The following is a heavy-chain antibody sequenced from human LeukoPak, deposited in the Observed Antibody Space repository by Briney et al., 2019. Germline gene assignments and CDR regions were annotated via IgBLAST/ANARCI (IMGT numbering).Heavy chain of an antibody. J-gene: IGHJ4*02. V-gene: IGHV4-34*01. D-gene: IGHD4-23*01. Sequence: SETLPLTCAVYGGSFSGYYWIWIRQPPGKGLEWIGEINHSGSTNYNPSLKSRVTISLDTSKNQLSLRLSSVTAADTAVYFCARAPYGGALDYWGQGTLVTVSS. CDR2: INHSGST. CDR3: ARAPYGGALDY. CDR1: GGSFSGYY.